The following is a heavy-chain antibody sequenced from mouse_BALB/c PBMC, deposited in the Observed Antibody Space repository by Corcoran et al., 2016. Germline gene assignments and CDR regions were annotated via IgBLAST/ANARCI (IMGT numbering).Heavy chain of an antibody. Sequence: QVTLKESGPGILQPSQTLSLTCSFSGFSLSTSGMGVSWIRQPSGKGLEWLAHIYWDDDKRYNPSLKSRLTISKDTSSNQVFLKITSVDTADTATYYCARRYYGAMDYWGQGTSVTVSS. V-gene: IGHV8-12*01. CDR2: IYWDDDK. CDR1: GFSLSTSGMG. J-gene: IGHJ4*01. D-gene: IGHD1-1*01. CDR3: ARRYYGAMDY.